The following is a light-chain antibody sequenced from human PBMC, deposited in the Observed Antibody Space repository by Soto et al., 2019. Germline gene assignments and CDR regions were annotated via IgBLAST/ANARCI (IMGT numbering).Light chain of an antibody. CDR1: SSDIGYYNY. Sequence: QSVLTQPPSASGSPGQSVTISCTGTSSDIGYYNYVSWYQQYPGKAPKLLIYEVSKRPSGVPDRFSGSKSGNPASLTVSGLQAADEADYYCTSYAGTDVHYVFGTGTKVTVL. V-gene: IGLV2-8*01. CDR3: TSYAGTDVHYV. CDR2: EVS. J-gene: IGLJ1*01.